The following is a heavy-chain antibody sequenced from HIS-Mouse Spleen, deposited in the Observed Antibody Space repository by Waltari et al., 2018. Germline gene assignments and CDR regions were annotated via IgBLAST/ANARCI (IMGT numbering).Heavy chain of an antibody. D-gene: IGHD6-13*01. J-gene: IGHJ2*01. CDR3: AREIPYSSSWYDWYFDL. Sequence: QLQLQESGTGLVKPSETLSLTCTVSGGSISSSSYYWGWIRQPPGTGLEWIGSIYYSGSTYYNPSLKSRVTISVDTSKNQFSLKLSSVTAADTAVYYCAREIPYSSSWYDWYFDLWGRGTLVTVSS. CDR1: GGSISSSSYY. V-gene: IGHV4-39*07. CDR2: IYYSGST.